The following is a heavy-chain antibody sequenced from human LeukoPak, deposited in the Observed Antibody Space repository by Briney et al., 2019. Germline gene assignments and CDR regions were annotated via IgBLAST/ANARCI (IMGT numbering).Heavy chain of an antibody. CDR1: GFTFSSYA. Sequence: PGGSLRLSCAASGFTFSSYAMSWVRQAPEKGLEWVATISGSGGGTYYADSVRGRFTISRDNSKNTLYLQMSSLRAEDTAVYYCAPGKFGYWGQGTLVTVSS. V-gene: IGHV3-23*01. CDR3: APGKFGY. CDR2: ISGSGGGT. J-gene: IGHJ4*02.